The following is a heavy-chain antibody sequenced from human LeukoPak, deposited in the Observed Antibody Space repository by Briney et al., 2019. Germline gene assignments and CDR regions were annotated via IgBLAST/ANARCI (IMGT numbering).Heavy chain of an antibody. Sequence: GGSLRLSCTVSGFTVSSNSMSWVRRAPGKGLEWVSFIYSGTIHYSDSVKGRFTISRDNSKSTLYLQMNSLRAEDTAVYYCARRAGAYSHPYDYWGQGTLVTVSS. V-gene: IGHV3-53*01. CDR3: ARRAGAYSHPYDY. CDR2: IYSGTI. D-gene: IGHD4/OR15-4a*01. J-gene: IGHJ4*02. CDR1: GFTVSSNS.